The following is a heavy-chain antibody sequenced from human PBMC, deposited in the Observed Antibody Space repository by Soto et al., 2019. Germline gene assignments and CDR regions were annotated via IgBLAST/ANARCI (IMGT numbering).Heavy chain of an antibody. J-gene: IGHJ5*02. CDR2: ISQTGAT. Sequence: QLQLQESGPGLVKPSETLSLTCAVSGGSITSGNSYSWAWIRQPPGRGLEWIGSISQTGATSYNPSLKSRVSVSLDKSKNRFSLRLSSVTAADMAVYYCARAVSPYFGTWFDPWGQGTLVTVSS. V-gene: IGHV4-30-2*01. CDR3: ARAVSPYFGTWFDP. CDR1: GGSITSGNSYS. D-gene: IGHD3-10*01.